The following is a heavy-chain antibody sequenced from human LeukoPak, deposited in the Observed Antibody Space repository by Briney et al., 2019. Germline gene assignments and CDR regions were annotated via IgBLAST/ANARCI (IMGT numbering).Heavy chain of an antibody. Sequence: GGSLRLSCAASGFTFSNYGMHWVRQAPGKGLEWVSAISGSGGSTYYADSVKGRFTISRDNSKNTLYLQMNSLRAEDTAVYYCAKGREWLVQGDWFDPWGQGTLVTDSS. D-gene: IGHD6-19*01. J-gene: IGHJ5*02. CDR2: ISGSGGST. CDR3: AKGREWLVQGDWFDP. CDR1: GFTFSNYG. V-gene: IGHV3-23*01.